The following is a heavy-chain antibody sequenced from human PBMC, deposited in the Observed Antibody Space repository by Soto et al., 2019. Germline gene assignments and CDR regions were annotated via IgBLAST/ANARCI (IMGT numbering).Heavy chain of an antibody. CDR3: ARDGYDSSGYYLGFDY. V-gene: IGHV1-3*01. CDR1: GYTFTSYA. CDR2: INAGNGNT. J-gene: IGHJ4*02. Sequence: GASVKVSCKASGYTFTSYAMHWVRQAPGQRLEWMGWINAGNGNTKYSQKFQGRVTITRDTSASTAYMELSSLRSEDTAVYYCARDGYDSSGYYLGFDYWGQGTLVTVSS. D-gene: IGHD3-22*01.